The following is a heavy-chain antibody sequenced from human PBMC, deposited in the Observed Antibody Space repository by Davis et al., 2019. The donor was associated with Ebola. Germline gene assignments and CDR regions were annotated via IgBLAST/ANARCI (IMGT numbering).Heavy chain of an antibody. CDR1: GFTVSSNY. Sequence: GESLKISCAASGFTVSSNYMSWVRQAPGKGLEWVSVIYSGGSTYYADSVKGRFTISRDNSKNTLYLQMNSLRAEDTAVYYCARVLYYYDSSGYYYFDYWGQGTLVTVSS. CDR3: ARVLYYYDSSGYYYFDY. CDR2: IYSGGST. J-gene: IGHJ4*02. V-gene: IGHV3-53*01. D-gene: IGHD3-22*01.